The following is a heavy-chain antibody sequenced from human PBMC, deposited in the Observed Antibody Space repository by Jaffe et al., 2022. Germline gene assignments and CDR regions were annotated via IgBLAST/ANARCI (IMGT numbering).Heavy chain of an antibody. Sequence: QVQLVQSGAEVKKPGSSVKVSCKASGGTFRGYAITWVRQAPGQGLEWMGGIIPMSTTPNYAQKFQGRVSVTTDESTNTAYMELSSLRSEDTAVYYCARGVLTMVRGVMVDAFDIWGQGTMVTVSS. CDR2: IIPMSTTP. V-gene: IGHV1-69*05. D-gene: IGHD3-10*01. CDR1: GGTFRGYA. CDR3: ARGVLTMVRGVMVDAFDI. J-gene: IGHJ3*02.